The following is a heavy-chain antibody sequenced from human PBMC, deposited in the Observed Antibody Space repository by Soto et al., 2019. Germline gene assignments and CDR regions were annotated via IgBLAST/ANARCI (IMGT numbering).Heavy chain of an antibody. CDR3: ARGRYYYDSSGYYYVFDY. D-gene: IGHD3-22*01. Sequence: ETLSLTCTVSGGSISSYYWSWIRQPPGKGLEWIGYIYYSGSTNYNPSLKSRVTISVDTSKNQFSLKLSSVTAADTAVYYCARGRYYYDSSGYYYVFDYWGQGTLVTVSS. CDR2: IYYSGST. CDR1: GGSISSYY. J-gene: IGHJ4*02. V-gene: IGHV4-59*01.